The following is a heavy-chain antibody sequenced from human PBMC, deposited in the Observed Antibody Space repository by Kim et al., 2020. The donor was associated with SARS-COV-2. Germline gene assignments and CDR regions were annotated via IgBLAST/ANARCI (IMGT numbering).Heavy chain of an antibody. Sequence: GGSLRLSCAASGFTFSTYSMTWVRQAPGKGLEWVSSISSGSRYIDYADPVKGRFTISRDNAKNSLYLEMNSLRAEDTAVYYCASRRDDDHYGGYYYYAM. CDR2: ISSGSRYI. CDR1: GFTFSTYS. J-gene: IGHJ6*01. CDR3: ASRRDDDHYGGYYYYAM. V-gene: IGHV3-21*01. D-gene: IGHD3-16*01.